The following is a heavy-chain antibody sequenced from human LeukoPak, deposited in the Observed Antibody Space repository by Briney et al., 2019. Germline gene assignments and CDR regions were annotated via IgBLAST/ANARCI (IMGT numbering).Heavy chain of an antibody. CDR1: GGSISSGGHY. V-gene: IGHV4-30-2*01. D-gene: IGHD1-26*01. J-gene: IGHJ4*02. Sequence: SETLSLTCTVSGGSISSGGHYWNWIRQPPGKGLVLIGYIFHSGSSYYNPSLKSRVTISVDRSKNQFSLNLSSVTGADTAVYYCARVIGGRFDYWGQGTQVTVSS. CDR3: ARVIGGRFDY. CDR2: IFHSGSS.